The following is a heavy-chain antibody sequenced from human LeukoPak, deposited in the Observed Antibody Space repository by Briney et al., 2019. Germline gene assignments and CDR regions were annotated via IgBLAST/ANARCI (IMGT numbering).Heavy chain of an antibody. D-gene: IGHD4-17*01. J-gene: IGHJ4*02. CDR2: ISSSSSYI. CDR1: GFTFSSYS. CDR3: ARAEYGDYEGFDY. Sequence: KAGGSLRLSCAASGFTFSSYSMNWVRQAPGKGLEWVSSISSSSSYIYYADSVKGRFTISRDNAKNSLYLQMNSLRAEDTAVYYCARAEYGDYEGFDYWGQGTLVTVSS. V-gene: IGHV3-21*01.